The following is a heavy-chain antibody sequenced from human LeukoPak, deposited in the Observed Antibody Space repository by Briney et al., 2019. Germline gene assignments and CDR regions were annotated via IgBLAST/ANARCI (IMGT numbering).Heavy chain of an antibody. V-gene: IGHV3-23*01. CDR3: AKQGFGC. J-gene: IGHJ4*02. Sequence: GGSLRLSCAASGFTFSSYAMSWVRQAPGKGLEWVSTISGSADNTNYAEAVKGRFTISRDNSKNTMYLQMNSLRAEDTAVYYCAKQGFGCWGQGTLVTVSS. CDR1: GFTFSSYA. CDR2: ISGSADNT.